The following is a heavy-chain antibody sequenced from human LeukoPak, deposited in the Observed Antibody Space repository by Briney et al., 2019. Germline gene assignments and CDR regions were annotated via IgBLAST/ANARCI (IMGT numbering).Heavy chain of an antibody. V-gene: IGHV3-48*03. CDR1: GFTFSSYV. D-gene: IGHD2-2*02. Sequence: GGSLRVSCAASGFTFSSYVINWVRQAPGKGLEWVSYISSSGSTIYYADSAKGRFTISRDNAKNSLYLQMNSLRAEDTAVYFCTRGGYCSSTSCYKNGMDVWGKGTTVTVSS. J-gene: IGHJ6*04. CDR2: ISSSGSTI. CDR3: TRGGYCSSTSCYKNGMDV.